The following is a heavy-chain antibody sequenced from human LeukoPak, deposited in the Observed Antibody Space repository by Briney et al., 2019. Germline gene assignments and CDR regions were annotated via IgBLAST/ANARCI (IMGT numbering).Heavy chain of an antibody. Sequence: SETLSLTCTVSGGSISSSSYYWGWIRQPPGKGLEWIGSIYYSGSTYYNPSLKSRVTISVDTSKNQFSLKLSSVTAADTAVYYCAREVPDYYDSSGYYPANWFDPWGQGTLVTVSS. CDR1: GGSISSSSYY. D-gene: IGHD3-22*01. CDR2: IYYSGST. CDR3: AREVPDYYDSSGYYPANWFDP. J-gene: IGHJ5*02. V-gene: IGHV4-39*07.